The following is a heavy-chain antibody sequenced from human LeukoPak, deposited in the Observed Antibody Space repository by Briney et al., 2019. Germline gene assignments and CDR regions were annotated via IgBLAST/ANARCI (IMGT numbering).Heavy chain of an antibody. D-gene: IGHD2-15*01. CDR3: ARDPIVVVVAANNDAFDI. J-gene: IGHJ3*02. Sequence: ASVKVSCKASGYTFTSYGISWVRPAPGQGLEGMGWISAYNGNTNYAQKLQGRVTVTTDTSTSTAYMELRSLRSDDTAVYYCARDPIVVVVAANNDAFDIWGQGTMVTVSS. CDR1: GYTFTSYG. CDR2: ISAYNGNT. V-gene: IGHV1-18*01.